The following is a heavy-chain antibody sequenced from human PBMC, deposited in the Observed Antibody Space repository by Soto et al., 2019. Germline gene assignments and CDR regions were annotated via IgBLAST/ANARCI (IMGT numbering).Heavy chain of an antibody. J-gene: IGHJ4*02. CDR3: AKGPSTGWYGRYFDY. CDR2: ISASGGIT. CDR1: GITFSSYA. V-gene: IGHV3-23*01. D-gene: IGHD6-19*01. Sequence: GSLRLSCAASGITFSSYAMTWVRQAPGKGLEWVSGISASGGITYYADSVKGRFTISRDNSKNTLYLQMNSLRDEDTAVYYCAKGPSTGWYGRYFDYWGQGTLVTVSS.